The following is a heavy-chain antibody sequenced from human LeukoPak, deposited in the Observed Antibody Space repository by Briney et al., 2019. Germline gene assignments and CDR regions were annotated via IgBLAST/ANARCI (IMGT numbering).Heavy chain of an antibody. V-gene: IGHV4-39*01. J-gene: IGHJ4*02. CDR3: ARHPQYYYDSSGYFDY. CDR1: GGSIISSDYH. D-gene: IGHD3-22*01. Sequence: PSETLSLTCTVSGGSIISSDYHWGWVRQPPGKGLEWIGTISYSGNTDYNPSLRSRVTISVDTSKNQFSLKLSSVTAADTAVYYCARHPQYYYDSSGYFDYWGQGTLVTVSS. CDR2: ISYSGNT.